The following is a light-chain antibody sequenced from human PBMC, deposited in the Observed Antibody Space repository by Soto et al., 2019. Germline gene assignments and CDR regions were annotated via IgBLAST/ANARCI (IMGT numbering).Light chain of an antibody. CDR3: SSYAGSNNLV. V-gene: IGLV2-8*01. CDR1: SSDVGGYNY. CDR2: EVT. J-gene: IGLJ3*02. Sequence: QSALTQPPSASGSPGQSVTISSTGASSDVGGYNYVSWCQQHPGKAPKLMIYEVTKRPSGVPDRFSGSKSGNTASLTVSGLQAEDEADYYCSSYAGSNNLVFGGGTKLTVL.